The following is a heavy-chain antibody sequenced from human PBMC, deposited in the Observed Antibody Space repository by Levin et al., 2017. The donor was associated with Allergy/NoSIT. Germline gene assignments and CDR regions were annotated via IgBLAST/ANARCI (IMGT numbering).Heavy chain of an antibody. V-gene: IGHV3-21*01. CDR1: GFTFSTYS. CDR2: ISSRSSYI. Sequence: GGSLSLSCAASGFTFSTYSINWVRQAPGKGLEWVSSISSRSSYIYYADSVKGRFTISRDNAKNSLYLQMNSLRAEDTAVYYGARDRPYYGMDGWGQGTTVTVSS. CDR3: ARDRPYYGMDG. J-gene: IGHJ6*02.